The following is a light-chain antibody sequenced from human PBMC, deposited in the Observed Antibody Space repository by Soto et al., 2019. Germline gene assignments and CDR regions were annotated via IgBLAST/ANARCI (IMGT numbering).Light chain of an antibody. CDR2: DVS. J-gene: IGLJ1*01. CDR3: CSYAASSPYI. Sequence: QSALTQPRSVSGSPGQSVTISCTGTSSDVGGYNYVSWYQQHPGKAPKLMIYDVSKWPSGVPDRFSGSKSGNTASLTISGLQAEDEADYYCCSYAASSPYIYGTWTKVTV. V-gene: IGLV2-11*01. CDR1: SSDVGGYNY.